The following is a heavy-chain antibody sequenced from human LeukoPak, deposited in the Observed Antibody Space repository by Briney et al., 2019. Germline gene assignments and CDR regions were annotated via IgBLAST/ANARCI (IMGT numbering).Heavy chain of an antibody. CDR2: INPKSGGT. Sequence: GASVKVSCMASGYTFTDYYIHWVRQAPGQGLEWVGWINPKSGGTNYALRFQDRVTMTWDTSTSTAYMELSRLRSGDTGVFYCARGLSNFVFGYFVDVWGKGTTVSFSS. CDR3: ARGLSNFVFGYFVDV. D-gene: IGHD4-11*01. J-gene: IGHJ6*03. CDR1: GYTFTDYY. V-gene: IGHV1-2*02.